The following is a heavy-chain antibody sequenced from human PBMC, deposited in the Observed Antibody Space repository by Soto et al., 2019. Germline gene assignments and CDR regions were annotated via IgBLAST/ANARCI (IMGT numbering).Heavy chain of an antibody. CDR2: IYYSGST. J-gene: IGHJ4*02. CDR3: ARGRKYQLLSWYCIVC. V-gene: IGHV4-59*12. D-gene: IGHD2-2*01. CDR1: GGSISSYY. Sequence: SETLSLTCTVSGGSISSYYWSWIRQPPGKGLEWIGYIYYSGSTNYNPSLKSRVTISVDTSKNQFSLQLNSVTPEDTAVYYCARGRKYQLLSWYCIVCWGQGTLVTVSS.